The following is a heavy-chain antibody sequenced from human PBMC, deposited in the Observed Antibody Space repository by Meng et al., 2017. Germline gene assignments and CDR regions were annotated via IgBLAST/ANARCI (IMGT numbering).Heavy chain of an antibody. CDR3: ARERESYYDSSGYYYDYYYGMDV. CDR1: GFTFSSYE. J-gene: IGHJ6*02. D-gene: IGHD3-22*01. CDR2: ISSSGSTI. Sequence: GESLKISCAASGFTFSSYEMNWVRQAPGKGLEWVSYISSSGSTIYYADSVKGRFTISRDNAKNSLYLQMNSLRAEDTAVYYCARERESYYDSSGYYYDYYYGMDVWGQGTMVTVSS. V-gene: IGHV3-48*03.